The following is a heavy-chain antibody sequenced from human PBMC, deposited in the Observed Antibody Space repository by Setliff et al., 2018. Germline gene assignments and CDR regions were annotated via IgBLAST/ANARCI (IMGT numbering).Heavy chain of an antibody. V-gene: IGHV3-48*01. CDR1: GFTFSSYS. Sequence: LRLSCAASGFTFSSYSMNWVRQAPGKGLEWVSYISSSSSTIYYADSVKGRFTISRDNAKNSLYLQMNSLRAEDTAVYYCARDRGSGRYFLRYFDYWGQGTLVTVSS. CDR3: ARDRGSGRYFLRYFDY. CDR2: ISSSSSTI. D-gene: IGHD1-26*01. J-gene: IGHJ4*02.